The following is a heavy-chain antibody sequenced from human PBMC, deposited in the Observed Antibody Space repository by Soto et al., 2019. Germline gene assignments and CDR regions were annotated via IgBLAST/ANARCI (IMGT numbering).Heavy chain of an antibody. D-gene: IGHD6-6*01. CDR3: ARGGNSVEVPSDAGIAAPPYWFDP. CDR1: GGSFSGYY. CDR2: INHSGST. Sequence: SETLSLTCAVYGGSFSGYYWSWIRQPPGKGLEWIGEINHSGSTNYNPSLKSRVTISVDTSKNQFSLKLSSVTAADTAVYYCARGGNSVEVPSDAGIAAPPYWFDPWGQGTLVTVSS. J-gene: IGHJ5*02. V-gene: IGHV4-34*01.